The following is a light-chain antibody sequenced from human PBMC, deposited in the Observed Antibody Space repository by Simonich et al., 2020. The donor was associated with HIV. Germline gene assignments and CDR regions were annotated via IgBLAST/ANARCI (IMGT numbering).Light chain of an antibody. CDR3: QQYYSIPLT. CDR2: WAS. J-gene: IGKJ4*01. CDR1: QSVLYSSKNKNY. V-gene: IGKV4-1*01. Sequence: DIVMTQSPDSLTVSLGERATINCNSSQSVLYSSKNKNYLAWYQQKPGQPPKLLIYWASTRESGVPDRFSGSGSGTDFTLTISSLQAEDVAVYYCQQYYSIPLTFGGGTKVEIK.